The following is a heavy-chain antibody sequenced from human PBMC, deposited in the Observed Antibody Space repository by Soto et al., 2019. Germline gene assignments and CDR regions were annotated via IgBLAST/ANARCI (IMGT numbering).Heavy chain of an antibody. CDR2: IYHSGST. CDR1: GYSISSGYY. CDR3: AIDCRPLGSPTHY. J-gene: IGHJ4*02. D-gene: IGHD2-2*01. Sequence: KNLYITSAVYGYSISSGYYWGWIRQPPGKGLEWIGSIYHSGSTYYNPSLKSRVTISVDTSKNQFSLKLSSVTAADTAVYYCAIDCRPLGSPTHYCDPRTL. V-gene: IGHV4-38-2*02.